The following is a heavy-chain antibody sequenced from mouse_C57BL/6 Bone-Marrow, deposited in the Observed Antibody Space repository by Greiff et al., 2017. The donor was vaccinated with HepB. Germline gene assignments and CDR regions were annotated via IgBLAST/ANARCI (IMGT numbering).Heavy chain of an antibody. J-gene: IGHJ2*01. Sequence: ESGPGLVKPSQSLSLTCSVTGYSITSGYYWNWIRQFPGNKLEWMGYISYDGSNNYNPSLKNRISITRDTSKNQFFLKLNSVTTEDTATYYCARKFTKDYFDYWGQGTTLTVSS. V-gene: IGHV3-6*01. CDR2: ISYDGSN. CDR1: GYSITSGYY. D-gene: IGHD1-1*01. CDR3: ARKFTKDYFDY.